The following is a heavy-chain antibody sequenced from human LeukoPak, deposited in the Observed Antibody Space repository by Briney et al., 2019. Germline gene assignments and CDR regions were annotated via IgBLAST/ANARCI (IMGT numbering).Heavy chain of an antibody. V-gene: IGHV3-48*01. CDR3: AQKGGTDH. CDR2: ISSTSGDV. D-gene: IGHD2-15*01. Sequence: GGSLRLSCIASGFSFSRFGMNWVRQAPGKALEWVSHISSTSGDVYYADSVKGRFTISRDNAKNSLYLQMNSLRVEDTAIYYCAQKGGTDHWGQGTLVTVSS. J-gene: IGHJ4*02. CDR1: GFSFSRFG.